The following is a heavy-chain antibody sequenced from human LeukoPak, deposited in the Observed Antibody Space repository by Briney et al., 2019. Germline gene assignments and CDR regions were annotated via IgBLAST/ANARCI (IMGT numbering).Heavy chain of an antibody. J-gene: IGHJ4*02. D-gene: IGHD6-13*01. CDR3: VKASRSSSWYFDY. V-gene: IGHV3-64D*08. Sequence: GGSLRLSCSASGFTFMTYAMHWVRQAPGKGLEYVSAISSNGGTTYYADSVKGRFAISRDNSKSTLYLQMSSLRAEDTAVYYCVKASRSSSWYFDYWGQGTLVTVSS. CDR1: GFTFMTYA. CDR2: ISSNGGTT.